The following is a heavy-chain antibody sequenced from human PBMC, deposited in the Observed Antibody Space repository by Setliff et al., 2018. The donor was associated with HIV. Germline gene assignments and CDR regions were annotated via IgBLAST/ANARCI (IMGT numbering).Heavy chain of an antibody. V-gene: IGHV3-66*02. CDR2: MYKGGET. D-gene: IGHD1-26*01. Sequence: GGSLRPSCEASGFSVTDNYMGWVRQAPGKGLEWVALMYKGGETYYADFVKGRFTIARDNSKNTVSLQMTNLGTGDTAVYYCAKGGYGGSYYVAGYWGQGTLVTVSS. CDR1: GFSVTDNY. J-gene: IGHJ4*02. CDR3: AKGGYGGSYYVAGY.